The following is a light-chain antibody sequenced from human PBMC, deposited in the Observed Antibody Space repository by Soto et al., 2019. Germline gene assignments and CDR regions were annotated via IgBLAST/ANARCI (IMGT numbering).Light chain of an antibody. J-gene: IGLJ1*01. Sequence: QSALTQPASVSGSPGQSITISCTGTSSDVGGYNYVSWYQQHPGKAPKLMIYEVSNRPSGVYNRFSGSKSGNTAALTISGLQAEDEADYYCSSYTSSSPIYVFGTGTKVTVL. V-gene: IGLV2-14*01. CDR3: SSYTSSSPIYV. CDR2: EVS. CDR1: SSDVGGYNY.